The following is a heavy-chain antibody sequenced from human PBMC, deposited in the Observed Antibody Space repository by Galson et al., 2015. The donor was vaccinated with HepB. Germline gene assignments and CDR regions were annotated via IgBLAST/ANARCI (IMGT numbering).Heavy chain of an antibody. CDR2: IYPGDSDT. Sequence: QSGAEVKKPGESLKISCKASGYSFTRYWIGWVRQMPGKGLEWMAIIYPGDSDTRYSPSFQGQVTISADKSISTAYLQWSSLTASETAMYYCATSGWSPSYFFDDWGQGTLVTVSS. D-gene: IGHD6-25*01. CDR3: ATSGWSPSYFFDD. CDR1: GYSFTRYW. V-gene: IGHV5-51*01. J-gene: IGHJ4*02.